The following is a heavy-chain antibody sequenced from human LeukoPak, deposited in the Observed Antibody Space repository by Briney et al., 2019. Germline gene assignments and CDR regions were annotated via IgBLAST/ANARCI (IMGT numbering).Heavy chain of an antibody. J-gene: IGHJ4*02. CDR1: GYTFTGYY. Sequence: ASVKVSCKASGYTFTGYYMHWVRQAAGQGLEWMGWINPNSGGTNYAQKFQGRVTMTRDTSISTAYMELSRLRSDDTAVYYCARGLPTYYYDSSGYSGYWGQGTLVTVSS. CDR2: INPNSGGT. CDR3: ARGLPTYYYDSSGYSGY. D-gene: IGHD3-22*01. V-gene: IGHV1-2*02.